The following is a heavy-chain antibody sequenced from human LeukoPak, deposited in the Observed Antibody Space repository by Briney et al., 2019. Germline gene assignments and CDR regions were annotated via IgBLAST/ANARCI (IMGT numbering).Heavy chain of an antibody. J-gene: IGHJ3*02. V-gene: IGHV3-11*05. CDR3: AREGTGIFDDAFDI. D-gene: IGHD1-1*01. CDR1: GFTFSDYY. Sequence: GGSLRLSCAASGFTFSDYYMSWIPQAPGKGLEWVSYISGSTSHTNYVDSVKGRFTISRDNAKNSLYLQMNSLRAEDTAVYYCAREGTGIFDDAFDIWGQGTMVTVSS. CDR2: ISGSTSHT.